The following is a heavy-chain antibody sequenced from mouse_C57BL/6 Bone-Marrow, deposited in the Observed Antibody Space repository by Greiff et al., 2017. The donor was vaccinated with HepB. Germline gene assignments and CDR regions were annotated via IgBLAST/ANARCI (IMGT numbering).Heavy chain of an antibody. CDR2: IYPSDSET. V-gene: IGHV1-61*01. D-gene: IGHD3-2*02. CDR1: GYTFTSYR. J-gene: IGHJ3*01. CDR3: ARRGYSLAY. Sequence: QVQLQQPGAELVRPGSSVKLSCKASGYTFTSYRMDWVEQRPGQGLEWIGNIYPSDSETHYNQKFKDKATLTVDKSSSTAYMQLSSLTSEDSAVYYCARRGYSLAYGGQGTLVTVSA.